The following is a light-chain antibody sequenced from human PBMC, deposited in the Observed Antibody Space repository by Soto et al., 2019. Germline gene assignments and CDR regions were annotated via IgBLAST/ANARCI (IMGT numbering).Light chain of an antibody. CDR3: QQYNNWPGT. V-gene: IGKV3-15*01. CDR2: GAS. J-gene: IGKJ1*01. CDR1: QSVSSN. Sequence: EIVMTQSPATLSVSPGERTTLSCRASQSVSSNLAWYQQKPGQAPRLLIYGASTRVTGIPARFSGGGSGTEFTLTISSLQSEDFAVDYCQQYNNWPGTFGQGTKVEIK.